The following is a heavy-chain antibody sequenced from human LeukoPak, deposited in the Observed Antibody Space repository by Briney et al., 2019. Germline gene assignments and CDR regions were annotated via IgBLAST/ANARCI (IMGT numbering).Heavy chain of an antibody. J-gene: IGHJ6*03. CDR2: IIPIFGTA. Sequence: SVKVSCKASLGTFSSYAISWVRQAPGQGLEWMGGIIPIFGTANYAQKFQGRVTITTDESTSTAYMELSSLRSEDTAVYYCARTVANYYYYYMDVWGKGTTVTVS. V-gene: IGHV1-69*05. CDR3: ARTVANYYYYYMDV. CDR1: LGTFSSYA. D-gene: IGHD5-12*01.